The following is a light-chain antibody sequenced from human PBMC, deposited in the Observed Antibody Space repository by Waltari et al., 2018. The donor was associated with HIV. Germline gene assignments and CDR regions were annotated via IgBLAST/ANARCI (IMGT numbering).Light chain of an antibody. CDR2: YNT. Sequence: QSVLTQPPSVSAAPGQTVTIPCPGRVSNIENSYVSWYQPTLGTAPKLLIYYNTKRPSDIRDRFSGSKSGTSATLAITGLQTGDEADYYCGTWDRSLSAYVFGPGTKVTVV. CDR3: GTWDRSLSAYV. CDR1: VSNIENSY. J-gene: IGLJ1*01. V-gene: IGLV1-51*01.